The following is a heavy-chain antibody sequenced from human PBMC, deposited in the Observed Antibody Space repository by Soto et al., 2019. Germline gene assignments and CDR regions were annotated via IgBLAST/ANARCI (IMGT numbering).Heavy chain of an antibody. V-gene: IGHV3-48*02. Sequence: GGSLRLSCAASGFTFSSYSMNWVRQAPGKGLEWVSYISSSSSTIYYADSVKGRFTISRGNAKNSLYLQMNSLRDEDRAVYYCARDPYCGGDCYPWYFDYWGQGTLVTVSS. CDR3: ARDPYCGGDCYPWYFDY. D-gene: IGHD2-21*02. CDR2: ISSSSSTI. CDR1: GFTFSSYS. J-gene: IGHJ4*02.